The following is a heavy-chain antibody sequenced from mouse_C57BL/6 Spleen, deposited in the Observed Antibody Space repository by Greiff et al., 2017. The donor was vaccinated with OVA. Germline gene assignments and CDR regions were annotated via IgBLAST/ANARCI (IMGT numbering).Heavy chain of an antibody. CDR1: GYTFTSYG. D-gene: IGHD1-1*01. CDR2: IYPRSGNT. V-gene: IGHV1-81*01. Sequence: VKLQESGAELARPGASVKLSCKASGYTFTSYGISWVKQRTGQGLEWIGEIYPRSGNTYYNEKFKGKATLTADKSSSTAYMELRSLTSEDSAVYFCARWFITTEGFAYWGQGTLVTVSA. CDR3: ARWFITTEGFAY. J-gene: IGHJ3*01.